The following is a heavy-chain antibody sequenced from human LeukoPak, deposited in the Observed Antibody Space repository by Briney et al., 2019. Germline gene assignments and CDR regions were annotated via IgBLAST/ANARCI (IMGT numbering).Heavy chain of an antibody. CDR1: GFSLSNYA. CDR3: ARDQYYESSGSDAFDI. CDR2: ISYDGNDK. Sequence: GGPLRLSCAGSGFSLSNYAMHWVRQAPGKGLEWVAVISYDGNDKYHADSVKGRFTISRDNFRDTLYLQMNSLRPEDTAVYHCARDQYYESSGSDAFDIWGQGTMVTVSS. J-gene: IGHJ3*02. D-gene: IGHD3-22*01. V-gene: IGHV3-30*14.